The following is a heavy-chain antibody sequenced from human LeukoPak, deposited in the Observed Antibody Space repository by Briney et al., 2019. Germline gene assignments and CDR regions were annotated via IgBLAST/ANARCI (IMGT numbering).Heavy chain of an antibody. J-gene: IGHJ6*02. CDR3: ARGVELTYYYYGMDV. V-gene: IGHV4-59*01. D-gene: IGHD1-7*01. Sequence: SETLSLTCTVSGGSISSYYWSLIRQPPGKGLEWIGYIYYSGSTNYNPSLKSRVTISVDTSKNQFSLKLSSVTAADTAVYYCARGVELTYYYYGMDVWGQGTTVTVSS. CDR2: IYYSGST. CDR1: GGSISSYY.